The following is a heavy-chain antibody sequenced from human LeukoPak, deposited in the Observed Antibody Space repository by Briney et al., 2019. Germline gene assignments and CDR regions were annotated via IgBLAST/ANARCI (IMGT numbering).Heavy chain of an antibody. J-gene: IGHJ6*03. CDR3: ARGSNYYDSSGYVAVGYYYYMDV. CDR2: IIPIFGTA. V-gene: IGHV1-69*05. D-gene: IGHD3-22*01. CDR1: GGTFSSYA. Sequence: ASVKVSCKASGGTFSSYAISWVRQAPGQGLEWMGGIIPIFGTANYAQKFQGRVTITTDESTSTAYMELSSLRSEDTAVYYCARGSNYYDSSGYVAVGYYYYMDVWGKGTTVTVSS.